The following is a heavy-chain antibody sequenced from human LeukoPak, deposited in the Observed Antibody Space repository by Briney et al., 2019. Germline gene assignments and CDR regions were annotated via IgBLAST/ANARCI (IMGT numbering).Heavy chain of an antibody. J-gene: IGHJ4*02. CDR1: GDSISSYY. D-gene: IGHD3-22*01. Sequence: SETLSLTCTVSGDSISSYYWSWIRQPPGKGLEWIGYIYYSGSTNYNPSLKSRVTISVDTSKNQFSLKLSSVTAADTAVYYCARALGPYYYDSSGYFDYWGQGTLVTVSS. CDR2: IYYSGST. V-gene: IGHV4-59*01. CDR3: ARALGPYYYDSSGYFDY.